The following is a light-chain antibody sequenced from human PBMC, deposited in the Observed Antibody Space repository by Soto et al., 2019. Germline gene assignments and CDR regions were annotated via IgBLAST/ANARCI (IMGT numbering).Light chain of an antibody. V-gene: IGLV2-23*02. CDR2: EVN. CDR1: RSDVGSCNC. Sequence: QSALTQPASVSGSPGQSITISCTGTRSDVGSCNCVSWYQQHPGKAPTVMIYEVNKRPSGVSNRFSGSKSGNTASLTISGLQAEDEADYYCCSSVGSPNWVFGGGTKVTVL. J-gene: IGLJ3*02. CDR3: CSSVGSPNWV.